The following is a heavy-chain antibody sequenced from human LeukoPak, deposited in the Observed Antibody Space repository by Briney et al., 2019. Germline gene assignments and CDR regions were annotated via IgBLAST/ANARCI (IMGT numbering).Heavy chain of an antibody. CDR1: GYTFTGYY. D-gene: IGHD1-26*01. J-gene: IGHJ3*02. CDR2: ISPNSGGT. CDR3: GRVWDSGDFNAYDVFHI. V-gene: IGHV1-2*02. Sequence: ASVKVSCKASGYTFTGYYLHWVRQAPGQGLEWMGWISPNSGGTNYAQKFQGRVTMTRDTSISTAYMELSRLRSDDTAVYYCGRVWDSGDFNAYDVFHIWGKGKMVTV.